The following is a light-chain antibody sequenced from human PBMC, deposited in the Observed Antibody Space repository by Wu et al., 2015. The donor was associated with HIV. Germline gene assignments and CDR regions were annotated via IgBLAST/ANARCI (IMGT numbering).Light chain of an antibody. Sequence: SVGDRVTITCRASQSISSWLAWYQQKPGKAPKLLIYKASTLESGVPSRFSGSGSGTEFTLTISSLQPDDFANYYCQQYNSDSWTFGQGTKLEVK. CDR1: QSISSW. CDR2: KAS. CDR3: QQYNSDSWT. J-gene: IGKJ1*01. V-gene: IGKV1-5*03.